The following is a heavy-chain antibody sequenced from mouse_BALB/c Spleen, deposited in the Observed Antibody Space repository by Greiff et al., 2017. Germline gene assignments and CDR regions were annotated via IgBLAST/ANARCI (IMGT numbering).Heavy chain of an antibody. D-gene: IGHD2-1*01. J-gene: IGHJ4*01. CDR3: ARAGYGNYFYYYAMDY. CDR2: IRNKANGYTT. Sequence: EVKLVESGGGLVQPGGSLRLSCATSGFTFTDYYMSWVRQPPGKALEWLGFIRNKANGYTTEYSASVKGRFTISRDNSQSILYLQMNTLRAEDSATYYCARAGYGNYFYYYAMDYWGQGTSVTVSS. V-gene: IGHV7-3*02. CDR1: GFTFTDYY.